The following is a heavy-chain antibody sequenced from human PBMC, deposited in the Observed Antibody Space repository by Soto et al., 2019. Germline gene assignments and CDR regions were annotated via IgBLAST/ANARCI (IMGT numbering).Heavy chain of an antibody. CDR3: ARLSTGWFDP. D-gene: IGHD2-8*02. CDR1: GGSLSSYY. Sequence: PSETLSLTCTVSGGSLSSYYWGWIRQSPGKGLEWIGSIFYSGSFNHNPSLKSRATISLDTSKNQFSLKLTSVTAADTAVYYCARLSTGWFDPWGQGTLVTVSS. CDR2: IFYSGSF. V-gene: IGHV4-59*08. J-gene: IGHJ5*02.